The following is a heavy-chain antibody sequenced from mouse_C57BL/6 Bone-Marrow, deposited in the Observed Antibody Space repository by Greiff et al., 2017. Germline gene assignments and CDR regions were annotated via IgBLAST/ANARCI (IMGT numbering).Heavy chain of an antibody. D-gene: IGHD2-10*02. CDR1: GYTFTDYE. V-gene: IGHV1-15*01. CDR3: TREGYDNCAWFAY. Sequence: QVQLKESGAELVRPRASVTLSCKASGYTFTDYEMHWVKQTPVHGLEWIGAIDPETGGTAYNQKFKGKAILTADKSSSTAYMELRSLTSEDSAVYDCTREGYDNCAWFAYWGQGTLVTVTA. CDR2: IDPETGGT. J-gene: IGHJ3*01.